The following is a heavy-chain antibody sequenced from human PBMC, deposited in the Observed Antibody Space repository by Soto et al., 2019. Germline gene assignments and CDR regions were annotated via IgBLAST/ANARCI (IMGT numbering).Heavy chain of an antibody. V-gene: IGHV3-48*03. CDR3: ARAPDLYSSGPFDY. CDR2: ISSSGSTI. CDR1: GFTFSSYE. Sequence: TVGSLRLSCAASGFTFSSYEMNWVRQAPGKGLEWVSYISSSGSTIYYADSVKGRFTISRDNAKNSLYLQMNSLRAEDTAVYYCARAPDLYSSGPFDYWGQGTLVTVSS. J-gene: IGHJ4*02. D-gene: IGHD6-19*01.